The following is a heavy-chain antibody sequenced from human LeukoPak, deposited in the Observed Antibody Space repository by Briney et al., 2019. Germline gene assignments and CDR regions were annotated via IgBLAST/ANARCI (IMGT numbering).Heavy chain of an antibody. V-gene: IGHV3-30*18. CDR1: GFTFSSYA. J-gene: IGHJ4*02. Sequence: PGRSLRLSCAASGFTFSSYAMHWVRQAPGKGLEWVAVISYDGSNNYYTDSVKGRFTISRDNSRNTLYLQMNSLRTEDTAVYYCAKEAPPRMTAGIFDYWGQGTLVTVSS. D-gene: IGHD1-14*01. CDR2: ISYDGSNN. CDR3: AKEAPPRMTAGIFDY.